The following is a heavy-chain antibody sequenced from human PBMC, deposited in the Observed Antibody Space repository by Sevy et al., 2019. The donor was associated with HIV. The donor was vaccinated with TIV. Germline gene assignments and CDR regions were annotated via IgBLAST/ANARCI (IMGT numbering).Heavy chain of an antibody. D-gene: IGHD5-18*01. Sequence: GESLKISCKGSGYSFTSYWIGWVRQMPGKGLEWMGIIYPGDSDTRHSPSFQGQVTISADKSISTAYLQWSSLKASDTCTYYCARSIQLWPGYFDYWGQGTLVTVSS. CDR2: IYPGDSDT. CDR3: ARSIQLWPGYFDY. J-gene: IGHJ4*02. CDR1: GYSFTSYW. V-gene: IGHV5-51*01.